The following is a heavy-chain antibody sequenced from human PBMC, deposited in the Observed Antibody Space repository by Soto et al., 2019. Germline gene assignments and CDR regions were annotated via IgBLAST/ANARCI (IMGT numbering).Heavy chain of an antibody. J-gene: IGHJ4*02. D-gene: IGHD3-22*01. V-gene: IGHV5-10-1*01. CDR1: GYRFTSYW. CDR2: IDPSDSYT. CDR3: ACSRGYYYNSSGSAFDY. Sequence: GELLKISCKGSGYRFTSYWISWVRQMPGKGLEWMGKIDPSDSYTNYSPSYQGHVTISANKSISNAYLQWSSLKDSDTAMYYCACSRGYYYNSSGSAFDYWGQGTLVTVSS.